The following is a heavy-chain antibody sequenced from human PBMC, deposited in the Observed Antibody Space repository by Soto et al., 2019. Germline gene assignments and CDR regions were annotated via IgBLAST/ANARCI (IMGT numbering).Heavy chain of an antibody. V-gene: IGHV3-11*01. CDR3: AGDAHYYSSDF. D-gene: IGHD3-10*01. J-gene: IGHJ4*02. CDR2: ISGDGTST. Sequence: QVQLVESGGGLVEPGGSLRLSCAASGFTFSHHYMTWIRQAPGKGLEWVSKISGDGTSTYYADSVKGRFTVSRDNAKNSVYLQMNSLSAGDTAVYYCAGDAHYYSSDFWGQGTLVTVSS. CDR1: GFTFSHHY.